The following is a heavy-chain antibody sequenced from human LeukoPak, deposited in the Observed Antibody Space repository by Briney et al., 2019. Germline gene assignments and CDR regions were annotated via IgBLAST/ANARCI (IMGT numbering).Heavy chain of an antibody. CDR2: TYYRSKWYN. Sequence: SQTLSLTCVVSHDSGSSKNGAVNWIRQSPSRGLKWLGRTYYRSKWYNDYAESMEGRMTISQDTSKNQYSLHLNSVTPDDTAVYYCARDFGTTGWHTFDYWCQGTLVTVSS. J-gene: IGHJ4*02. D-gene: IGHD6-19*01. CDR3: ARDFGTTGWHTFDY. CDR1: HDSGSSKNGA. V-gene: IGHV6-1*01.